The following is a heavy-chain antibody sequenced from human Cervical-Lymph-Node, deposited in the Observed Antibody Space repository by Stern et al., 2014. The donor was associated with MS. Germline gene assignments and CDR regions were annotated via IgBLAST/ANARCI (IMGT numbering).Heavy chain of an antibody. V-gene: IGHV1-69*01. D-gene: IGHD4-17*01. CDR1: GGIISNYG. J-gene: IGHJ6*02. Sequence: VQLVESGAEVKKPGSSVKVSCKASGGIISNYGISWVRQAPGQGLEWMGGIIPMLGTANYAQKFQGRVTITADDSTNTVYMDLSSLTSEDTAVYYCARDGDSSMLGLDVWGQGTTVTVSS. CDR2: IIPMLGTA. CDR3: ARDGDSSMLGLDV.